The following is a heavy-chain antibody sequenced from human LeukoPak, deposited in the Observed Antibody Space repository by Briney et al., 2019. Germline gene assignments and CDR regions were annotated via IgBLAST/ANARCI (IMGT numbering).Heavy chain of an antibody. V-gene: IGHV1-24*01. CDR1: GYTFTSYY. Sequence: ASVKVSCKASGYTFTSYYMHWVRQAPGKGLEWMGGFDPEDGETIYAQKFQGRVTMTEDTSTDTAYMELSSLRSEDTAVYYCATAYNYDGYFDYWGQGTLVTVSS. CDR2: FDPEDGET. J-gene: IGHJ4*02. D-gene: IGHD5-24*01. CDR3: ATAYNYDGYFDY.